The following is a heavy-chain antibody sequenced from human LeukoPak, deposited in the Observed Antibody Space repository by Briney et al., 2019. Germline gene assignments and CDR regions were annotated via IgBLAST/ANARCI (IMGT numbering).Heavy chain of an antibody. CDR2: INHSGST. Sequence: SETLSLTCTVSGGSISSYYWSWIRQAPGKGLEWIGEINHSGSTNYNPSLKSRVTISVDTSKNQFPLKLSSVTAADTAVYYCALLSSGWYLNTNWGQGTLVTVSS. D-gene: IGHD6-19*01. CDR1: GGSISSYY. V-gene: IGHV4-34*01. J-gene: IGHJ4*02. CDR3: ALLSSGWYLNTN.